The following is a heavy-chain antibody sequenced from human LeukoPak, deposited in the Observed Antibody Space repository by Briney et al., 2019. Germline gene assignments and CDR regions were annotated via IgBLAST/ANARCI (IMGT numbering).Heavy chain of an antibody. CDR2: INHSGST. CDR1: GGSFSGYY. D-gene: IGHD2-21*01. CDR3: ARGRRHTVAVNEDYFYMDV. Sequence: SETLSLTCAVYGGSFSGYYWSWIRQPPGKGLEWIGEINHSGSTNYNPSLKSRVTISVDTSKNQFSLKLSSVTAADTAVYFCARGRRHTVAVNEDYFYMDVWGKGTTVIVSS. V-gene: IGHV4-34*01. J-gene: IGHJ6*03.